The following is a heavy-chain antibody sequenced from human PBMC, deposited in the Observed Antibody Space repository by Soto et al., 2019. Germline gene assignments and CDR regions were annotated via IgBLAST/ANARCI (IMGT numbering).Heavy chain of an antibody. Sequence: QVQLVQSGADVKKPGASVKVSCKASGYTFTSYGISWVRQAPGQGLEWMGWSSAYNGNTNYAQKLQGRVTMTTDTSTSTAYMELRSLRSDDTAVYYCARSNYDSSGYYDPYYYYGMDVWGQGTTVTVSS. D-gene: IGHD3-22*01. CDR3: ARSNYDSSGYYDPYYYYGMDV. CDR2: SSAYNGNT. CDR1: GYTFTSYG. J-gene: IGHJ6*02. V-gene: IGHV1-18*01.